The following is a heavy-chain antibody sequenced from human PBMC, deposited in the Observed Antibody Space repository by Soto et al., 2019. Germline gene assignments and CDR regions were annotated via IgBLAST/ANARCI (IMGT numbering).Heavy chain of an antibody. J-gene: IGHJ6*02. CDR2: IYYSGST. CDR3: ERDSLGITETTNYYYGMDV. V-gene: IGHV4-31*03. D-gene: IGHD1-7*01. Sequence: SETLSLTCTVSGGSISSGGYYWSWIRQHPGKGLEWIGYIYYSGSTSYNPSLKSRVTISVDTSKNQFSLKLSSVTAADTAVYYFERDSLGITETTNYYYGMDVWGQGTTVTVSS. CDR1: GGSISSGGYY.